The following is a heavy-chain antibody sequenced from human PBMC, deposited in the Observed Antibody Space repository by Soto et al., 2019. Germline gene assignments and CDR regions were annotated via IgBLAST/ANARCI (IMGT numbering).Heavy chain of an antibody. D-gene: IGHD2-2*01. J-gene: IGHJ4*02. CDR3: AKDGVNYASLAPVDY. CDR2: TSYDGSNK. Sequence: QVQLVQSGGGVVQPGRSLRLSCTSSGFNFRTYSMHWVRQAPGKGLEWVAGTSYDGSNKYYVDSVKGRFTISRDNSKSTLSLQMNSLRPDDTAVYYCAKDGVNYASLAPVDYGGQGALVTVSA. V-gene: IGHV3-30-3*01. CDR1: GFNFRTYS.